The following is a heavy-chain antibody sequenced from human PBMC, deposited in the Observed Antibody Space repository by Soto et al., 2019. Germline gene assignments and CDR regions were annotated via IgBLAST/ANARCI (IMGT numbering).Heavy chain of an antibody. D-gene: IGHD1-26*01. CDR3: ARTRIVGALGFYYYYYGMDV. Sequence: PSETLSLTCAVYGGSFSGYYWSWIRQPPGKGLDWIGEINHSGSTNYNPSLKSRVTISVDTSKNQFSLKLSSVTAADTAVYYCARTRIVGALGFYYYYYGMDVWGQGTTVTVSS. CDR1: GGSFSGYY. V-gene: IGHV4-34*01. CDR2: INHSGST. J-gene: IGHJ6*02.